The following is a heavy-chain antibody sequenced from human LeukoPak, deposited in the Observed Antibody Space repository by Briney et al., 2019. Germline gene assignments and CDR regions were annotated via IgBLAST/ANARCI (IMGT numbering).Heavy chain of an antibody. D-gene: IGHD2-15*01. J-gene: IGHJ6*02. Sequence: PGRSLRLSCAASGFTFDDYAMHWVRQAPGKGLEWVSGISWNSGSIGYADSVKGRFTISRDNAKNSLYLQMNSLRAEDTALYYCAKDGRSGADIYYYGMDVWGQGTTVTVSS. CDR1: GFTFDDYA. CDR3: AKDGRSGADIYYYGMDV. V-gene: IGHV3-9*01. CDR2: ISWNSGSI.